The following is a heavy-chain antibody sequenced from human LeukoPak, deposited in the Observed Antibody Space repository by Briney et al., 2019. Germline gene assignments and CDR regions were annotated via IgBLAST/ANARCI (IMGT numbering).Heavy chain of an antibody. D-gene: IGHD1-14*01. Sequence: GGSLRLSCAASGFTVITNDMTWVRQAPGKGLEWVSVLYSDGNTKYADSVHGRFTISRDNSKNTLNLEMNSLSPDDTAVYYCARGVEPLAANTLAYWGQGTLVTVSS. V-gene: IGHV3-53*01. CDR2: LYSDGNT. CDR1: GFTVITND. CDR3: ARGVEPLAANTLAY. J-gene: IGHJ4*02.